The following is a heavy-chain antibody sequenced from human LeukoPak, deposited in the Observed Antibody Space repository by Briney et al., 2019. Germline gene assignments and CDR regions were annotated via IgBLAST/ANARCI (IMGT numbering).Heavy chain of an antibody. Sequence: GGSLRLSCAASGFTFDDYTMHWVRQAPGKGLEWVSLISWDGGSTYYADSVKGRFTISRHNSKNSLYLQMNSLRTEDTALYYCAKDKSQGFDYWGQGTLVTVSS. CDR2: ISWDGGST. V-gene: IGHV3-43*01. CDR3: AKDKSQGFDY. J-gene: IGHJ4*02. CDR1: GFTFDDYT.